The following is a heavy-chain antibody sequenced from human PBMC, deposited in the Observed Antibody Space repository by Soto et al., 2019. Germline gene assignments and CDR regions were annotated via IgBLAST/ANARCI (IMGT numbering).Heavy chain of an antibody. V-gene: IGHV3-30-3*01. Sequence: QVQLVESGGGVVQPGRSLRLSCAASGFTFSNYAMYWVRQAPGKGLEWVAVLSYDGNNKYYADSVKGRFTISRDNSKNTLYLQMNSLRVEDTAVYYCARAGCDGGSRYTLVGLRYGMDVWGQGTTVTVSS. CDR2: LSYDGNNK. J-gene: IGHJ6*02. CDR3: ARAGCDGGSRYTLVGLRYGMDV. D-gene: IGHD2-15*01. CDR1: GFTFSNYA.